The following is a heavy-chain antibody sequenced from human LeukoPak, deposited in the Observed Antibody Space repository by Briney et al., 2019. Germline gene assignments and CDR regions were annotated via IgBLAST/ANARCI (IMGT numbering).Heavy chain of an antibody. CDR1: GFTFNSYA. J-gene: IGHJ4*02. CDR2: IRQDGNEK. D-gene: IGHD1-26*01. V-gene: IGHV3-7*03. Sequence: GGSLRLSCAASGFTFNSYAIHWVRQAPGKGLEWVANIRQDGNEKYYVDSVKGRFTISRDNAKHSLYLQMNSLRAEDTALYYCARDKGADEGSKFDYWGQGTLVTVSS. CDR3: ARDKGADEGSKFDY.